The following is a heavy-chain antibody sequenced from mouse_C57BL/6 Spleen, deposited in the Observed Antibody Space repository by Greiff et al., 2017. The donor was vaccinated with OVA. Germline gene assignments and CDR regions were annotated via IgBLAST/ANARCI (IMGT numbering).Heavy chain of an antibody. Sequence: VQLQQSGAELVKPGASVKLSCTASGFNIKDYSMHWVRQRTEQGLEWIGRIDPEDGETKYAPKVQGTSTITADTSANTAYLQLSSLTSEDTAVYYCARRGYYGSSYELDVWGTGTTVTVSS. CDR3: ARRGYYGSSYELDV. V-gene: IGHV14-2*01. CDR1: GFNIKDYS. J-gene: IGHJ1*03. D-gene: IGHD1-1*01. CDR2: IDPEDGET.